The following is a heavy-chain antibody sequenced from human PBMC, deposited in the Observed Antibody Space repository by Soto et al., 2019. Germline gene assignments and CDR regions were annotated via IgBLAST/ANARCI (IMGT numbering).Heavy chain of an antibody. D-gene: IGHD4-4*01. CDR3: ARVSEDYSNYGTDGGYYYYMDV. Sequence: SETLSLTCTVSGGSISSYYWSWIRQPPGKGLEWIGYIYYSGSTNYNPSLKSRVTISVDTSKNQFSLKLSSVTAADTAVYYCARVSEDYSNYGTDGGYYYYMDVWGKGTTVTVSS. CDR1: GGSISSYY. CDR2: IYYSGST. J-gene: IGHJ6*03. V-gene: IGHV4-59*01.